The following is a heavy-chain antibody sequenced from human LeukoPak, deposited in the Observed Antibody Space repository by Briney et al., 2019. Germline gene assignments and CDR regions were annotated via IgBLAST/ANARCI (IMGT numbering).Heavy chain of an antibody. J-gene: IGHJ6*02. Sequence: GGSLRLSCAASGFTFKNYAMSWVRQAPGKGLEWVSSISGGGGTTWYVNSAKGRLTISRDNSQSTLYLQMNRLRAGDTAVYYCARGGYYGSGGLYHYYYGMDVWGQGTTVTVSS. V-gene: IGHV3-23*01. CDR3: ARGGYYGSGGLYHYYYGMDV. CDR2: ISGGGGTT. CDR1: GFTFKNYA. D-gene: IGHD3-10*01.